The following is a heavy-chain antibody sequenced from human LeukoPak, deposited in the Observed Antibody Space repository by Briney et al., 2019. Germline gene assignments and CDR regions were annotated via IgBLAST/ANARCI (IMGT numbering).Heavy chain of an antibody. D-gene: IGHD1-26*01. Sequence: ASVKVSCKASGYTFTSYDINWVRQATGPGLEWMGWMNPNSGNTGYAQKFQGRVTMTRNTSISTAYMELSSLRSEDTAVYYCARGPVGEWELDYWGQGTLVTVSS. CDR1: GYTFTSYD. J-gene: IGHJ4*02. V-gene: IGHV1-8*01. CDR2: MNPNSGNT. CDR3: ARGPVGEWELDY.